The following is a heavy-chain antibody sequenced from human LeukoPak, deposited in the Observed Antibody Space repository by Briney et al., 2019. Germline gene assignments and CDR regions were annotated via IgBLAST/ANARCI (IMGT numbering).Heavy chain of an antibody. CDR3: ARDQGSGYFYYFNM. V-gene: IGHV3-23*01. Sequence: GGSLRLSCAASVFTSTTYAMRWVRQAPGKGLEWVSGITASGGSTYYADSVKGRLTISIDSPSNTLSLRMNSLRAEDTAVYYWARDQGSGYFYYFNMWGQGTLVTVSS. CDR2: ITASGGST. J-gene: IGHJ4*02. D-gene: IGHD3-22*01. CDR1: VFTSTTYA.